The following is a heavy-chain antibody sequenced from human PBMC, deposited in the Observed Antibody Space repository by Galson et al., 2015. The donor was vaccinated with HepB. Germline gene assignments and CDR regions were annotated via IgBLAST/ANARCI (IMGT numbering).Heavy chain of an antibody. V-gene: IGHV3-23*01. CDR1: GFTFSSYA. CDR3: AKGGNDYGGNGPYYYYGMDV. Sequence: SLRLSCAASGFTFSSYAMSWVRQAPGKGLEWVSAISGSGGSTYYADSVKGRFTISRDNSKNTLYLQMNSLRAEDTAVYYCAKGGNDYGGNGPYYYYGMDVWGQGTTVTVSS. CDR2: ISGSGGST. J-gene: IGHJ6*02. D-gene: IGHD4-23*01.